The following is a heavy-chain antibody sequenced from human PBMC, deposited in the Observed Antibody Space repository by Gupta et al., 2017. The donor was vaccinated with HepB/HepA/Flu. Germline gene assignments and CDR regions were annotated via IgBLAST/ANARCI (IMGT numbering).Heavy chain of an antibody. D-gene: IGHD3-16*01. J-gene: IGHJ4*02. CDR1: GFTFISSW. CDR2: IKQDGSEK. CDR3: ASLMRGRLGTGFDY. Sequence: EVQVVESGGGLVQPGGSLRLSCAASGFTFISSWMSWVRQAPGRGLEWVANIKQDGSEKHYVDSVKGRFTISRDNAKNSLYLQMNSLRAEDTAVYYCASLMRGRLGTGFDYWGQGTLVTVSS. V-gene: IGHV3-7*01.